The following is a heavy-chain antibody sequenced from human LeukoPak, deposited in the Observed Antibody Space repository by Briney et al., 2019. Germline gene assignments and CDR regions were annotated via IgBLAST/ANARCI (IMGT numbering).Heavy chain of an antibody. V-gene: IGHV3-23*01. CDR2: ISGSGGST. Sequence: GGSLSLSCAASGFTFSSYAMSWVRQAPGKGLEWVSAISGSGGSTYYADSVKGRFTISRDNSKNTLYLQMNSLRAEDTAVYYCAKEGAYVNTQGCDYWGQGTLVTVSS. D-gene: IGHD1-26*01. J-gene: IGHJ4*02. CDR3: AKEGAYVNTQGCDY. CDR1: GFTFSSYA.